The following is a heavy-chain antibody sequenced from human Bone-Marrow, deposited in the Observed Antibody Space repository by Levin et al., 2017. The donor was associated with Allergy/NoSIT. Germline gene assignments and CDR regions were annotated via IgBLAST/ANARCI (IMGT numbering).Heavy chain of an antibody. D-gene: IGHD2-8*02. V-gene: IGHV3-23*01. Sequence: GGSLRLSCEGSGFTTFREDAMTWVRQAPGKGLEWVSTISGNGGSTFYADSVKGRFIISRDNSKNTVFLQMNSLRADDTAIYYGGYWWGGAPLGYWGQGTLLTVSS. CDR1: GFTTFREDA. CDR2: ISGNGGST. J-gene: IGHJ4*02. CDR3: GYWWGGAPLGY.